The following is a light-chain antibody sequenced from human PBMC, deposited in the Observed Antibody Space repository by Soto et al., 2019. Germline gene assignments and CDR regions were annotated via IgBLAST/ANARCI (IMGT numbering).Light chain of an antibody. CDR1: QSIGRW. CDR3: QQYNSYSPT. J-gene: IGKJ1*01. V-gene: IGKV1-5*01. CDR2: DAS. Sequence: DIQMTQSPSTLSASVRDSVTITHRASQSIGRWLAWYQQKPGQAPKLLICDASTLESGVPSRFSGGGSGTEFTLTISSLQPDDFATYYCQQYNSYSPTFGQGTKVDIK.